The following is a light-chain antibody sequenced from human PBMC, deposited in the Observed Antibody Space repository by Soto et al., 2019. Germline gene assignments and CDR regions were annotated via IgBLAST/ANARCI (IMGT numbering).Light chain of an antibody. CDR2: DAS. V-gene: IGKV3-11*01. CDR1: QSVSSY. J-gene: IGKJ3*01. CDR3: QQRSNSIT. Sequence: EIVLTQSPATLSLSPGERATLSCRASQSVSSYLAWYQQKPGQAPRLLIYDASNRATGIPARFSGSGSGTDFTLTISSLEPEDFAFYYCQQRSNSITFGPGTKVDIK.